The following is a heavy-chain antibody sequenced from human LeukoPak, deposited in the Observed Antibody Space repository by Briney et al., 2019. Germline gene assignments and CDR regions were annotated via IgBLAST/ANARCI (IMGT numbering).Heavy chain of an antibody. Sequence: GESLRISFKGSGYRFTSYWISWVRQMLGKGLEWMGRIDPSDSYTNYSPSFQGHVTISADKSISTAYLQWSSLKASDTAMYYCARRTVYGDYTFDYWGQGTLVTVSS. D-gene: IGHD4-17*01. CDR3: ARRTVYGDYTFDY. V-gene: IGHV5-10-1*01. J-gene: IGHJ4*02. CDR2: IDPSDSYT. CDR1: GYRFTSYW.